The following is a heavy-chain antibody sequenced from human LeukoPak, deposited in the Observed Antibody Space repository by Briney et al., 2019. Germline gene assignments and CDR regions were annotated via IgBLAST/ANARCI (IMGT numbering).Heavy chain of an antibody. CDR1: GYTFTGYY. D-gene: IGHD4-17*01. CDR3: AQDHVTVTKFFPDAFDI. J-gene: IGHJ3*02. V-gene: IGHV1-2*02. Sequence: GASVKVSCKASGYTFTGYYMHWVRQAPGQGLEWMGWINPNSGGTNYAQKFQGRVTMTRDTSISTAYMELSRLRSDDTAVYYCAQDHVTVTKFFPDAFDIWGQGTMVTVSS. CDR2: INPNSGGT.